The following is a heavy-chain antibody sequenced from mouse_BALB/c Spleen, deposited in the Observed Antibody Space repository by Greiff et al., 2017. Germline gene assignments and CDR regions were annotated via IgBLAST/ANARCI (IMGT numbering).Heavy chain of an antibody. CDR3: ARGQDYGY. J-gene: IGHJ2*01. Sequence: DVMLVESGGGLVKPGGSLKLSCAASGFTFSSYAMSWVPQTPEKRLEWVASISSGGSTYYPDSVKGRFTISRDNARNILYLQMSSLRSEDTAMYYCARGQDYGYWGQGTTLTVSS. CDR1: GFTFSSYA. V-gene: IGHV5-6-5*01. CDR2: ISSGGST. D-gene: IGHD2-4*01.